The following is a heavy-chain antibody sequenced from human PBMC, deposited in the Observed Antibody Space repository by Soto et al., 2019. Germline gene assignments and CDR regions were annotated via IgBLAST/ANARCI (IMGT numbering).Heavy chain of an antibody. Sequence: QVQLQQWGAGLLKPSETLSLTCAVYGGSFSDYYWNWIRQPPGKGLEWIGEVNYLGNTNYSPSLLGRVTISRDTSKNQLSLERTSVTAADSAVYYCARSRNLDVWGQGTTFTVSS. CDR1: GGSFSDYY. CDR2: VNYLGNT. J-gene: IGHJ6*02. D-gene: IGHD1-1*01. CDR3: ARSRNLDV. V-gene: IGHV4-34*02.